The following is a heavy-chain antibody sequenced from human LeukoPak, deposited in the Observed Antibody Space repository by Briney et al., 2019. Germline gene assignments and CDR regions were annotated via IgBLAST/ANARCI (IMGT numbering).Heavy chain of an antibody. D-gene: IGHD4-11*01. V-gene: IGHV1-46*01. CDR3: ARDRVHYSNSVSYYMDV. Sequence: ASVKVSCKASGYTFTSYYMHWARQAPGQGLEWMGIINPSGGSTSYAQKFQGRVTMTRDMSTSTVYMELSSLRSEDTAVYYCARDRVHYSNSVSYYMDVWGKGTTVTVSS. CDR2: INPSGGST. CDR1: GYTFTSYY. J-gene: IGHJ6*03.